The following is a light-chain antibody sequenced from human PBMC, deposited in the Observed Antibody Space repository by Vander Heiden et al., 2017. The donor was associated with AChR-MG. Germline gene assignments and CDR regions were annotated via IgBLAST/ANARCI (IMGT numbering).Light chain of an antibody. CDR3: SSYAGSCSGVL. J-gene: IGLJ2*01. V-gene: IGLV2-8*01. CDR1: SSNVGGYND. CDR2: EVS. Sequence: QSALTQPLSPSRSPGPSVTISCTGTSSNVGGYNDVSWYQQHPGKAPKLMIYEVSKRPSGVPDRFSGSKSGNTASLTVAGLQAEDEANDYCSSYAGSCSGVLFGGGTKLTVL.